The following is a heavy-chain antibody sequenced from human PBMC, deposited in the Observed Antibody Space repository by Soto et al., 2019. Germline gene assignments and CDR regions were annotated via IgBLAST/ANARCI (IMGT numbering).Heavy chain of an antibody. V-gene: IGHV1-58*02. J-gene: IGHJ6*02. CDR1: GFTFTSSA. D-gene: IGHD6-13*01. CDR3: AAAGYLRYYYYGMDV. CDR2: IVVGSGNT. Sequence: QMQLVQSGPEVKKPGTSVKVSCKASGFTFTSSAMQWVRQARGQRLEWIGWIVVGSGNTNYAKKFQERVTITRDVATSTAYMELSSLRSEDTAVYDCAAAGYLRYYYYGMDVWGQGTTVTVSS.